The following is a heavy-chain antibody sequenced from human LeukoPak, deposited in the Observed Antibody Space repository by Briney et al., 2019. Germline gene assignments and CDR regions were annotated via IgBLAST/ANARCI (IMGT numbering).Heavy chain of an antibody. J-gene: IGHJ6*03. CDR3: ARGISNYYGSGSYSYYYYYMDV. V-gene: IGHV1-69*13. D-gene: IGHD3-10*01. CDR2: IIPIFGTA. Sequence: ASVKVSCKASGGTFSSYAISWVRQAPGQGLEWMGGIIPIFGTANYAQKFQGRVTITADESTSTAYMELSSLRSEDTAVYYCARGISNYYGSGSYSYYYYYMDVWGKGTTVTISS. CDR1: GGTFSSYA.